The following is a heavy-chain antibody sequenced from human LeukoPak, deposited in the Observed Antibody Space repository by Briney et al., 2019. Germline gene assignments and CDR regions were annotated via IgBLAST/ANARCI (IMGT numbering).Heavy chain of an antibody. D-gene: IGHD6-19*01. J-gene: IGHJ6*02. CDR3: ARPRYSSGWSSHYYYYYGMDV. V-gene: IGHV1-8*01. Sequence: ASVKVSCKASGYTFTRYDINWERQATGQGLEWMGWMNPNSGNTAYAQGFQGRVTMTRSTSISTAYMELSRLRSEDTAVYYCARPRYSSGWSSHYYYYYGMDVWGQGTTVTVSS. CDR1: GYTFTRYD. CDR2: MNPNSGNT.